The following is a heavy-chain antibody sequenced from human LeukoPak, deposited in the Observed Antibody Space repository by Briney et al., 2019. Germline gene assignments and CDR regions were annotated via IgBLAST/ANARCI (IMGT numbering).Heavy chain of an antibody. CDR1: GFTFSSYW. V-gene: IGHV3-7*04. CDR2: IKLDGSET. Sequence: GGSLRLSCAASGFTFSSYWMSWVRQAPGKGLEWVANIKLDGSETNYGDSVKGRFTISRDNAKSSLFLQMNSLRAEDTAVYYCARGYSYVFYWGQGTLVSVSS. J-gene: IGHJ4*02. D-gene: IGHD5-18*01. CDR3: ARGYSYVFY.